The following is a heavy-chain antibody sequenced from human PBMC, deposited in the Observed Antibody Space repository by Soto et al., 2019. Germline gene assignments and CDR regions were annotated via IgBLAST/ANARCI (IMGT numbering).Heavy chain of an antibody. V-gene: IGHV4-59*08. CDR2: GYYSGST. J-gene: IGHJ4*01. D-gene: IGHD3-22*01. Sequence: SETLSLTCTVSGGSISSDCWCWSRQPPGKGLGRVGYGYYSGSTNYNPSLKSRVTIPVATSKNQSTLKLTPVPAADTAVYSSASSPIPGLQEVVVPYYPIGGLGVWGQGTLVTVSS. CDR1: GGSISSDC. CDR3: ASSPIPGLQEVVVPYYPIGGLGV.